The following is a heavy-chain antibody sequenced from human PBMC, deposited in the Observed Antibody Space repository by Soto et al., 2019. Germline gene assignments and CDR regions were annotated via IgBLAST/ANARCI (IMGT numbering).Heavy chain of an antibody. CDR2: IKQDGSEK. CDR3: ARGKVVVAATLDY. CDR1: GFTFSSYW. V-gene: IGHV3-7*05. J-gene: IGHJ4*02. D-gene: IGHD2-15*01. Sequence: GGSLRLSCAASGFTFSSYWMSWVRQAPGKGLEWVANIKQDGSEKYYVDSVKGRFTISRDNAKNSLYLQMNSLRAEDTAVYYCARGKVVVAATLDYWGQGTLVTVSS.